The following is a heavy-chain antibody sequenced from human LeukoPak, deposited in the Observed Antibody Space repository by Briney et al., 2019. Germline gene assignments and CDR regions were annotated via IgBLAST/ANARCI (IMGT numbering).Heavy chain of an antibody. Sequence: SETLSLTCAVYGGSFSGYYWSWIRQPPGKGLEWIGEINHSGSTNYNPSLKSRVTLSVDTSKNQFSLKLSSVTAADTAVYYCARAAGLRGYSYGPRLQHWGQGTLVTVSS. D-gene: IGHD5-18*01. CDR2: INHSGST. CDR1: GGSFSGYY. CDR3: ARAAGLRGYSYGPRLQH. J-gene: IGHJ1*01. V-gene: IGHV4-34*01.